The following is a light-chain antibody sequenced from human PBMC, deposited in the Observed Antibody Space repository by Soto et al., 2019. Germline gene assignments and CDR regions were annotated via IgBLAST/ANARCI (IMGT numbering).Light chain of an antibody. J-gene: IGKJ4*01. V-gene: IGKV1-5*01. CDR3: QQYKSYRT. CDR1: QSISTW. Sequence: ESGSTVALGGRGSIKINCRASQSISTWLAWYQQKPGKAPKLLIYDASSLESGVPSRFSGSGSGTEFTLTITRLQPDDFAPYYCQQYKSYRTFGGGPRWIS. CDR2: DAS.